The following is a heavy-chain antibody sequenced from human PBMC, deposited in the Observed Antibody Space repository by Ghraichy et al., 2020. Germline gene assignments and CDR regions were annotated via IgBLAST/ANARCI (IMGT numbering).Heavy chain of an antibody. CDR3: ARMGCSGGSCYSNAFDI. D-gene: IGHD2-15*01. V-gene: IGHV2-70*04. J-gene: IGHJ3*02. CDR2: IDWDDDK. CDR1: GFSLSTSGMR. Sequence: QTLSLTCTFSGFSLSTSGMRVSWIRQPPGKALEWLARIDWDDDKFYSTSLKTRLTISKDTSKNQVVLTMTNMDPVDTATYYCARMGCSGGSCYSNAFDIWGQGTMVTVSS.